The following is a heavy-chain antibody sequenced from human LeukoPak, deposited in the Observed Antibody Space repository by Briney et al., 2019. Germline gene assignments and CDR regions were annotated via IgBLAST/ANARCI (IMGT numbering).Heavy chain of an antibody. V-gene: IGHV1-2*02. Sequence: ASVKVSCKASGYSFTGYYMHWVRQAPGQGLEWMGWINPKSGGTNYAQKFQGRVTMTRETSIRTVSMELSRLRSDDTAVYYCARDLRYSSGWSASGMDVWGKGTTVTISS. CDR2: INPKSGGT. D-gene: IGHD6-19*01. CDR3: ARDLRYSSGWSASGMDV. J-gene: IGHJ6*03. CDR1: GYSFTGYY.